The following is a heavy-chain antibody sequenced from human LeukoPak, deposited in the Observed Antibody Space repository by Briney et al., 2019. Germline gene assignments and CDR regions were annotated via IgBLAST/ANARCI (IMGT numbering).Heavy chain of an antibody. CDR3: ARLDGYMGSVSH. D-gene: IGHD5-24*01. Sequence: PGGSLRLSCADSGFTFSSYWMSCVRQAPGKGLEWVANIKQDGSEKYYVDSVKGRFTISRDNAKKSLYLQMNSLRAEDTAVYYCARLDGYMGSVSHWGQGTLVTVSS. CDR2: IKQDGSEK. J-gene: IGHJ4*02. CDR1: GFTFSSYW. V-gene: IGHV3-7*01.